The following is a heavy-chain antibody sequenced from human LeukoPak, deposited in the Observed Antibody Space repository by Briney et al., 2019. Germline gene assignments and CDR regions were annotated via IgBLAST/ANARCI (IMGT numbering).Heavy chain of an antibody. V-gene: IGHV4-34*01. Sequence: GSLRLSCAASGFTFSDHYMDWVRQPPGKGLEWIGEINHSGSTNYNPSLKSRVTISVDTSKNQFSLKLSSVTAADTAVYYCARWGNVAAAIGLENYYFDFWGQGTLVTVSS. D-gene: IGHD2-2*02. CDR1: GFTFSDHY. J-gene: IGHJ4*02. CDR2: INHSGST. CDR3: ARWGNVAAAIGLENYYFDF.